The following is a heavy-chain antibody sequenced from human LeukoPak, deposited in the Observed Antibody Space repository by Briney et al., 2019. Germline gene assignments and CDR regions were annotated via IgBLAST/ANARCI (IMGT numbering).Heavy chain of an antibody. CDR2: ISAYNGNT. CDR1: GYTFTSYG. V-gene: IGHV1-18*01. CDR3: ARAAASNIPVKYFDL. J-gene: IGHJ4*01. Sequence: ASVKVSCKASGYTFTSYGISWVRQAPGQGLEWMGWISAYNGNTNYAQKLQGRVTMTTDTSTGTAYMELRSLRSDDTAVYYCARAAASNIPVKYFDLLGQGTLGHGLL. D-gene: IGHD2-21*01.